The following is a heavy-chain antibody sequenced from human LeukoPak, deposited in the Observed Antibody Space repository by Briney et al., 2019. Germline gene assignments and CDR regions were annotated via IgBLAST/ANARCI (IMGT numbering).Heavy chain of an antibody. J-gene: IGHJ4*02. CDR3: ARVGPGGVVPAAMDYFDY. Sequence: PGGSLRLSCAASGFTFSSYSMNWVRQAPGKGLEWVAVIWYDGSNKYYADSVKGRFTISRDNSKNTLYLQMNSLRAEDTAVYYCARVGPGGVVPAAMDYFDYWGQGTLVTVSS. CDR1: GFTFSSYS. CDR2: IWYDGSNK. D-gene: IGHD2-2*01. V-gene: IGHV3-33*08.